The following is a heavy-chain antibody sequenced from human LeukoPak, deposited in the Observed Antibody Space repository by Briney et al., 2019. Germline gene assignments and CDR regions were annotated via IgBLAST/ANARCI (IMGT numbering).Heavy chain of an antibody. V-gene: IGHV4-34*01. CDR3: ARGYYDILTGSEAGFDY. Sequence: PSETLSLTCAVYGGSFSGCYWSWIRQPPGKGLEWIGEINHSGSTNYNPSLKSRVTISVDKSKNQFSLKLSSVTAADTAVYYCARGYYDILTGSEAGFDYWGQGTLVTVSS. D-gene: IGHD3-9*01. CDR2: INHSGST. J-gene: IGHJ4*02. CDR1: GGSFSGCY.